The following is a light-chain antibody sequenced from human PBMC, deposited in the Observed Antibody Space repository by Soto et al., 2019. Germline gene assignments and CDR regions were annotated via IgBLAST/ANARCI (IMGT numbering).Light chain of an antibody. CDR1: QSVLYSSNNKNY. V-gene: IGKV4-1*01. CDR3: QQYYSTPGT. CDR2: WAS. J-gene: IGKJ3*01. Sequence: DIVMTQSPDSLAVSLGERATINCKSSQSVLYSSNNKNYLAWYQQKPGQPPKLLIYWASTRESGVPDRFSGSGSGTDFTLTISSLQAEDVAVYYCQQYYSTPGTFGPGTKVDMK.